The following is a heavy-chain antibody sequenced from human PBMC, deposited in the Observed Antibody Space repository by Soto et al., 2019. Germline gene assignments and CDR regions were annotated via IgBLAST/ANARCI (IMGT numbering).Heavy chain of an antibody. CDR2: IYYSGST. D-gene: IGHD3-10*01. J-gene: IGHJ6*02. CDR1: GGSISSSSYY. Sequence: SETLSLTCTVSGGSISSSSYYWGWIRQPPGKGLEWIGSIYYSGSTYYNPSLKSRVTISVDTSKNQFSLKLSSVTAADTAVYYFARFTRPRDYGMDVWGQGTTVTVSS. CDR3: ARFTRPRDYGMDV. V-gene: IGHV4-39*01.